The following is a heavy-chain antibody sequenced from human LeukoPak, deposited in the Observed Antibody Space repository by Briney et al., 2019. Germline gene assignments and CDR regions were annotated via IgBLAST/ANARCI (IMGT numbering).Heavy chain of an antibody. J-gene: IGHJ4*01. CDR3: ANGNSNSPKDY. Sequence: GGSLRLSCAASGFTFSSYAMSWVRQAPGKGPGWVSAIGDSGVDTYYADSVKGRFTMSRDNSKSTLYLQMNRLRAEDTAVYYCANGNSNSPKDYWGHGTLVTVSS. V-gene: IGHV3-23*01. CDR1: GFTFSSYA. D-gene: IGHD2-2*01. CDR2: IGDSGVDT.